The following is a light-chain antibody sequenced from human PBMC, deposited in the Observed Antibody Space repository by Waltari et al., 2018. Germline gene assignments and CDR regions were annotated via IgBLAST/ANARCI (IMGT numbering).Light chain of an antibody. Sequence: QSALTQPASVSGSPGQSITISCPGTSSDVGGYNYVPWYQQHPGKAPKLMIYDVSNRPPGVSNRFSGSKSGNTASLTISGLQAEDEADYYCSSYTSSSTLVVFGGGTKLTVL. J-gene: IGLJ2*01. CDR1: SSDVGGYNY. CDR2: DVS. V-gene: IGLV2-14*03. CDR3: SSYTSSSTLVV.